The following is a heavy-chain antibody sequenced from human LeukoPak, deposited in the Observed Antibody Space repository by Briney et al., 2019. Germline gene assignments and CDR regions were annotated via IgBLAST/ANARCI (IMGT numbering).Heavy chain of an antibody. CDR3: ARGPGYCSGGSCYEGGY. D-gene: IGHD2-15*01. CDR1: GGSFSGYY. V-gene: IGHV4-34*01. J-gene: IGHJ4*02. Sequence: PSETLSLTCAVYGGSFSGYYWSWIRQPPGKGLEWIGEINHSGSTNYNPSLKSRVTISVDTSKNQLSLKLSSVTAADTAVYYCARGPGYCSGGSCYEGGYWGQGTLVTVSS. CDR2: INHSGST.